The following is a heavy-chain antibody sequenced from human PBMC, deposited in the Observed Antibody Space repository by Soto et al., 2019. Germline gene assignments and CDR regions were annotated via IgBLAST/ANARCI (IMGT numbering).Heavy chain of an antibody. V-gene: IGHV4-34*01. CDR1: GGSFSGYY. J-gene: IGHJ4*02. D-gene: IGHD3-9*01. Sequence: QVQLQQWGAGLLKPSETLSLTCAVYGGSFSGYYWSWIRQPPGKGLEWIGEINHSGSTNYNPSLKSRVTISVDTSKNQFSLKLSSVTAADTAVYYCARAPYYDILTGYAIFDYWGQGTLVTVSS. CDR2: INHSGST. CDR3: ARAPYYDILTGYAIFDY.